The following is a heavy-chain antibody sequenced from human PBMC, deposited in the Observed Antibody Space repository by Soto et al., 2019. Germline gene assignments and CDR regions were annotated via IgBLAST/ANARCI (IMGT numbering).Heavy chain of an antibody. J-gene: IGHJ6*02. D-gene: IGHD3-10*01. CDR3: ARNSRATMVRGCMDV. V-gene: IGHV3-30-3*01. Sequence: QVQLVESGGGVVQPGRSLRLSCAASGFTFSSYAMHWVRQAPGKGLEGVAVISYDGSNKYYADSVKGRFTISRDNSKNTLYLQMNSLRAEDTAVYYCARNSRATMVRGCMDVWGQGTTVTVSS. CDR2: ISYDGSNK. CDR1: GFTFSSYA.